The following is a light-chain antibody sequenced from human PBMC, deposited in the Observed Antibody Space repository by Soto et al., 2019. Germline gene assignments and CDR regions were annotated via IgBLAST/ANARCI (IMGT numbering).Light chain of an antibody. J-gene: IGKJ1*01. V-gene: IGKV3-20*01. CDR2: DAS. Sequence: EIVMTQSPATLSVSPGERATLSCRASQTISNYLAWYQQKPGQAPRXLIFDASNRATGIPARLSVIVSGTDFTLTLSRLEPEDGAVYDGQQYGSSPRTFGQGTKVDIK. CDR1: QTISNY. CDR3: QQYGSSPRT.